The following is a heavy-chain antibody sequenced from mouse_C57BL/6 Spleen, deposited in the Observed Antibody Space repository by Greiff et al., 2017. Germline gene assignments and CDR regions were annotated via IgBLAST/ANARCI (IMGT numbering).Heavy chain of an antibody. Sequence: VHVKQSGPELVKPGASVKISCKASGYSFTDYNMNWVKQSNGKSLEWIGVINPNYGTTSYNQKFKGKATLTVDQSSSTAYMQLNSLTSEDSAVYYCARSYYGTSYAMDYWGQGTSVTVSS. D-gene: IGHD1-1*01. J-gene: IGHJ4*01. CDR2: INPNYGTT. CDR3: ARSYYGTSYAMDY. CDR1: GYSFTDYN. V-gene: IGHV1-39*01.